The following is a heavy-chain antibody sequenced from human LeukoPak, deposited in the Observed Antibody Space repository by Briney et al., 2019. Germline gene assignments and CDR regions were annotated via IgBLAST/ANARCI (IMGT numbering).Heavy chain of an antibody. V-gene: IGHV3-43D*03. CDR3: AKSDQLDYYYYYMDV. J-gene: IGHJ6*03. CDR1: GFTFDDYA. Sequence: GGSLRLSCAASGFTFDDYAMRWVRQAPGKGLEWVSLISWDGGSTYYADSVKGRFTISRDNSKNSLYLQMNSLRAEDTALYYCAKSDQLDYYYYYMDVWGKGTTVTVSS. CDR2: ISWDGGST. D-gene: IGHD2-2*01.